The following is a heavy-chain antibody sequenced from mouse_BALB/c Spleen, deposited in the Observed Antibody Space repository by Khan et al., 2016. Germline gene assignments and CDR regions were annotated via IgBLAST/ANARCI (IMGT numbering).Heavy chain of an antibody. Sequence: EVELVESGGGLVKPGGSLKLSCAASGFTFSDYYMYWVRQTPEKRLEWVATLSDGGAYTYYPDSVKGRFTISRDNAKNNLYLQMISLKSEDTAMYYCARTYGNYGYFDVWGAWTTVTVSS. J-gene: IGHJ1*01. CDR3: ARTYGNYGYFDV. D-gene: IGHD1-1*02. CDR1: GFTFSDYY. CDR2: LSDGGAYT. V-gene: IGHV5-4*02.